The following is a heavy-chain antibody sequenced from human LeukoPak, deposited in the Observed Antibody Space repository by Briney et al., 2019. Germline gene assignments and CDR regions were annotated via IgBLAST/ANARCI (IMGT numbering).Heavy chain of an antibody. D-gene: IGHD3-10*01. Sequence: ASVKVSCKASGYTFTGYYMHWVRQAPGQGLEWMGWINPNSGGTNYAQKFQGRVTMTRDTSISTAYMELSRLRSDDTAVYYCASGITMVRGVQTFDYWGQGTLVTVSS. CDR3: ASGITMVRGVQTFDY. V-gene: IGHV1-2*02. J-gene: IGHJ4*02. CDR2: INPNSGGT. CDR1: GYTFTGYY.